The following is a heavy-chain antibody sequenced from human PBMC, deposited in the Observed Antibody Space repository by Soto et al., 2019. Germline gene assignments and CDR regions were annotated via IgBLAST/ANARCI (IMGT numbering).Heavy chain of an antibody. J-gene: IGHJ6*02. D-gene: IGHD6-13*01. Sequence: SETLSLTCTVSGGSISSSIYYWGWIRHPPGNGLEWIGSIYYSGSTYYNPSLKSRVTISVDTSKNQFSLKLRSVTAADTAVYYCATRRTGYSSSWYYYYGMDVWGQG. CDR1: GGSISSSIYY. V-gene: IGHV4-39*01. CDR2: IYYSGST. CDR3: ATRRTGYSSSWYYYYGMDV.